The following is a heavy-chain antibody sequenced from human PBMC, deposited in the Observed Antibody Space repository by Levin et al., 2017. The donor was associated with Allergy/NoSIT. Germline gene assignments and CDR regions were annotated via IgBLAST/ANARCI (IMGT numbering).Heavy chain of an antibody. D-gene: IGHD2-8*01. CDR1: GFTFEHYT. CDR2: ISWDGTRT. V-gene: IGHV3-43*01. Sequence: PGGSLRLSCAASGFTFEHYTIHWVRQAPGKGLEWVSLISWDGTRTYYGDSVKGRFTMSRDNSKNSVFLQMDSLRTEDTALYYCAKEDGFCTNGVCYMPLDYWGQGTLVTVSS. J-gene: IGHJ4*02. CDR3: AKEDGFCTNGVCYMPLDY.